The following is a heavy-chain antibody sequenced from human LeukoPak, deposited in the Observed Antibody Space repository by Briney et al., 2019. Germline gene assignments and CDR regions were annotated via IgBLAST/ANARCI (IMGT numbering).Heavy chain of an antibody. J-gene: IGHJ4*02. Sequence: SETLSLTCTVSGGSINNYWSWIRQPAGKGLEWIGRIFSSGSTVYHPSLKSRVTMSVDTSRNSFSLKLTSVTAADTAVYYCARGRAVTTGDDYWDQGTLVTVSS. CDR3: ARGRAVTTGDDY. V-gene: IGHV4-4*07. CDR2: IFSSGST. CDR1: GGSINNY. D-gene: IGHD4-17*01.